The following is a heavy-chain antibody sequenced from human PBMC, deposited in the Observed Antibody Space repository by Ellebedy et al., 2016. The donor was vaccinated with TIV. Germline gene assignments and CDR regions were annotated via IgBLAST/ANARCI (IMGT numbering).Heavy chain of an antibody. CDR2: INPNSGGT. CDR1: GYTFTGYY. CDR3: ARDLRYYDILTGRYGMDV. V-gene: IGHV1-2*02. J-gene: IGHJ6*02. D-gene: IGHD3-9*01. Sequence: ASVKVSCKASGYTFTGYYMHWVRQAPGQGLEWMGWINPNSGGTNYAQKFQGRVTMTRDTSISTAYMELSRLRPDDTAVYYCARDLRYYDILTGRYGMDVWGQGTTVTVSS.